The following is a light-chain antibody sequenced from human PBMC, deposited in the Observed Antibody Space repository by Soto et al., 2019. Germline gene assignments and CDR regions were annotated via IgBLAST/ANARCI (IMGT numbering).Light chain of an antibody. CDR3: KQYGSSPWT. CDR1: QSVTKY. CDR2: GAS. Sequence: EIEVTHAPNTRSFSPAERATISCRTSQSVTKYLAWYQQKPGQAPRLLIYGASSRATGIPDRFSGSGSGTDFTLTISRLEPADFAVYYCKQYGSSPWTFGQGTKVDIK. J-gene: IGKJ1*01. V-gene: IGKV3-20*01.